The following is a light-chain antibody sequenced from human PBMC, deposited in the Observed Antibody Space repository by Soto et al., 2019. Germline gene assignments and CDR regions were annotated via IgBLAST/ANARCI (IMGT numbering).Light chain of an antibody. Sequence: QSALTQPPYASGSPGQSVAISCTGTASDIGGYTFVSWSQQHPGKAPKLLIYDVNKRPSGVPDRFSGSKSGNTASLTVSGLQAEDEADYYCSAHGGTNPYVFGTGTKLTVL. V-gene: IGLV2-8*01. J-gene: IGLJ1*01. CDR1: ASDIGGYTF. CDR3: SAHGGTNPYV. CDR2: DVN.